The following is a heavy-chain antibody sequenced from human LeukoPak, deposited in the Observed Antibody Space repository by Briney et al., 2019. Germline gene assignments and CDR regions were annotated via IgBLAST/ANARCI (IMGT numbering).Heavy chain of an antibody. J-gene: IGHJ4*02. CDR1: GVSFSGYY. V-gene: IGHV4-34*01. CDR3: AREGRPGAYYFDY. D-gene: IGHD1-26*01. Sequence: SETLSLTCAVYGVSFSGYYWGWVRQPPGKGREWVGEINHRGSNNYNPSLKSRVTISVDTSKNQFSLKLSSVTAADTAVYYCAREGRPGAYYFDYWGQGTLVTVSS. CDR2: INHRGSN.